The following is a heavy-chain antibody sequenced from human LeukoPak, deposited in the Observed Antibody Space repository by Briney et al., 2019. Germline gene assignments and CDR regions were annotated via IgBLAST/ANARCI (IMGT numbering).Heavy chain of an antibody. CDR2: INPNSGGT. CDR1: GFSFTGYF. Sequence: ASVKVSCKASGFSFTGYFLHWVRQAPGQGLEWMGWINPNSGGTNYAQKFQDRVTMTRDTSISTAYMELNSLTSDDTAVYYCAKIGGDIYYFDYWGQGTLVTVSS. D-gene: IGHD3-16*01. V-gene: IGHV1-2*02. CDR3: AKIGGDIYYFDY. J-gene: IGHJ4*02.